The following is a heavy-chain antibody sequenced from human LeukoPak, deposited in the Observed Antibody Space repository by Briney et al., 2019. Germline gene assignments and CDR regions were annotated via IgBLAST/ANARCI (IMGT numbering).Heavy chain of an antibody. J-gene: IGHJ4*02. CDR2: IHPSGNT. CDR1: GDSSISGGYY. V-gene: IGHV4-61*02. Sequence: SQTLSLTCTVSGDSSISGGYYWSWIRQPAGKGLEWIGRIHPSGNTNYNPSLKSRVTISVDTSKNQFSLNLGSVTAADTAVYYCARAVVWLPFDYWGQGTLVTVSS. CDR3: ARAVVWLPFDY. D-gene: IGHD2-15*01.